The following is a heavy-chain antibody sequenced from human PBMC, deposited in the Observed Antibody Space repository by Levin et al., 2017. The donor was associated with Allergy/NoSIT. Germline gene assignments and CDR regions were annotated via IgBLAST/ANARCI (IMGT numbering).Heavy chain of an antibody. J-gene: IGHJ4*02. Sequence: SVKVSCKVSGGTFSSYPITWMRQAPGQGLECMGRIIPIADITNYAQKFQGRVTITADKSTSTAYMELSSLRSDDTAVYYCARAGEFGELGFNYWGQGTLVTVSS. CDR2: IIPIADIT. CDR1: GGTFSSYP. D-gene: IGHD3-10*01. CDR3: ARAGEFGELGFNY. V-gene: IGHV1-69*04.